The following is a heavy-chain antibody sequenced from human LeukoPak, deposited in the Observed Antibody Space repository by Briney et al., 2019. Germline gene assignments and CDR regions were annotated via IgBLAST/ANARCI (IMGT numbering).Heavy chain of an antibody. CDR1: GFTFSSYW. J-gene: IGHJ3*02. CDR3: ASLTIVGATVGAFDI. V-gene: IGHV3-74*01. CDR2: INSDGSST. D-gene: IGHD1-26*01. Sequence: PGGSLRLSCAASGFTFSSYWIHWVRQAPGKGLVWVSRINSDGSSTSYADSVKGRFTISRDNAKNTLYLQMNSLRAEDTAVYYCASLTIVGATVGAFDIWGQGTMVTVSS.